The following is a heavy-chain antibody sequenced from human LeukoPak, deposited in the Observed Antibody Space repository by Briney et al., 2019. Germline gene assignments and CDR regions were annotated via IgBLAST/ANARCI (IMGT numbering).Heavy chain of an antibody. CDR3: ARGQFSQYCSSTSCYRGWFDP. CDR2: IYYSGST. J-gene: IGHJ5*02. V-gene: IGHV4-31*03. D-gene: IGHD2-2*02. Sequence: PSETLSLTCTVSGGSISSGGYYWSWIRQHPGKGLEWIGNIYYSGSTYYNLSLKSRVTISVDTSKNQFSLRLSSVTAADTAVYYCARGQFSQYCSSTSCYRGWFDPWGQGTLVTVSS. CDR1: GGSISSGGYY.